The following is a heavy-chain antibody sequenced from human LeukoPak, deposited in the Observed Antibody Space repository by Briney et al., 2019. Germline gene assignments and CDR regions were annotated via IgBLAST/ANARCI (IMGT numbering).Heavy chain of an antibody. D-gene: IGHD1-26*01. V-gene: IGHV3-73*01. J-gene: IGHJ6*03. Sequence: AGGSLRLSCAASGFTFSGSAMHWVRQASGKGLEWVGRIRSKANSYATAYAASVKGRFTISRDDSKNTAYLQMNSLKTEDTAAYYCTRPSRELRGYYYYYMDVWGKGTTVTVSS. CDR2: IRSKANSYAT. CDR3: TRPSRELRGYYYYYMDV. CDR1: GFTFSGSA.